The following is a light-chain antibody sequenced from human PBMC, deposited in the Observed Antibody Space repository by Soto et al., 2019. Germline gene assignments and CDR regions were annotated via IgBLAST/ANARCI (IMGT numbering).Light chain of an antibody. CDR3: QQRSNWPPGVT. J-gene: IGKJ3*01. V-gene: IGKV3-11*01. CDR1: QSVSSY. Sequence: ENVFTQSPAPPSFFPRERATPSPRARQSVSSYLAWYQQKPGQAPRLLIYDASNRATGIPARFSGSGSGTDFTLTISSLEPEDFAVYYCQQRSNWPPGVTFGPGTKVDIK. CDR2: DAS.